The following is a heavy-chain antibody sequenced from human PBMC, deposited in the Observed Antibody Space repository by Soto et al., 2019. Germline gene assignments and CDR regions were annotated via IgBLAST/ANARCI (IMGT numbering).Heavy chain of an antibody. CDR1: GFTFSSYG. CDR2: IWYDGSNK. V-gene: IGHV3-33*01. J-gene: IGHJ6*02. Sequence: PGGSLRLSCAASGFTFSSYGMHWVRQAPGKGLEWVAVIWYDGSNKYYADSVKGRFTISRDNSKNTLYLQMNSLRAEDTAVYYCARDIEGDDYSNYYYGMDVWGQGTTVTVSS. D-gene: IGHD4-4*01. CDR3: ARDIEGDDYSNYYYGMDV.